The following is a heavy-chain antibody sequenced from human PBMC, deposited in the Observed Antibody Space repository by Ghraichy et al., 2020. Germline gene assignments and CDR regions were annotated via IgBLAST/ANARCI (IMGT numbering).Heavy chain of an antibody. CDR2: IYFDGSDK. CDR3: ARDFETTTVTRHYRYYGMDV. D-gene: IGHD4-17*01. CDR1: GFTFRTYG. Sequence: GGSLRLSCAASGFTFRTYGMHWVRQAPGKGLEWVAFIYFDGSDKYYADSVKGRFTISRDNSKNTVYLQMNSLRAEDTALYYCARDFETTTVTRHYRYYGMDVWGQGTTVIVSS. V-gene: IGHV3-33*01. J-gene: IGHJ6*02.